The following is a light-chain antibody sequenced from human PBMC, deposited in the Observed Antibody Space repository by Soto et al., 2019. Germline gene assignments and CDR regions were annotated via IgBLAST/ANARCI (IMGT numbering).Light chain of an antibody. CDR1: HSVGTY. CDR3: QQHSDWPLT. J-gene: IGKJ4*01. V-gene: IGKV3-11*01. CDR2: YAS. Sequence: TLSCRASHSVGTYLAWYQQKVDQAPRLLGYYASKWAAGTPARFSGSGSGTDFTLTISSLVTEDFAVYYCQQHSDWPLTFGGGTKVEIK.